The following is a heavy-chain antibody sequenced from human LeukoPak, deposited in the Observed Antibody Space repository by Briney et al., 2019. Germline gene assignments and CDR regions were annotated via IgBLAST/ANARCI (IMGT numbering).Heavy chain of an antibody. V-gene: IGHV1-46*01. CDR1: GYTFINYY. Sequence: ASVTVSCKASGYTFINYYMHWVRQAPGQGLEWMGIINPSGGTTSYAQNFQGRVTMTRDTSTSTVYMELSSLRSEDTAVYYCARDSSSSVYVEVLGPGAYDLVEGNWFDPWGQGTLVTVSS. CDR2: INPSGGTT. J-gene: IGHJ5*02. D-gene: IGHD6-6*01. CDR3: ARDSSSSVYVEVLGPGAYDLVEGNWFDP.